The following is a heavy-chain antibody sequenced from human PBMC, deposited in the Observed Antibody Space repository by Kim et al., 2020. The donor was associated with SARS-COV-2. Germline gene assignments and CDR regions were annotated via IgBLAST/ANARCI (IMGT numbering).Heavy chain of an antibody. CDR1: GYTFTGYY. D-gene: IGHD2-2*01. CDR2: IFPKTGDT. CDR3: ARGSSSWSFAHSH. V-gene: IGHV1-2*06. J-gene: IGHJ4*02. Sequence: ASVKVSCKASGYTFTGYYMHWVRQAPGQGLEWMGRIFPKTGDTNYAQKFQCRVTMTRDTSITTVYMELSSLRFDDTAVYYCARGSSSWSFAHSHWGQGTLVTVSS.